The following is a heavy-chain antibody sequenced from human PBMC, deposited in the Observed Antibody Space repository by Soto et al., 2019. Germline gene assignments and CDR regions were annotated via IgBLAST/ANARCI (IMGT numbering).Heavy chain of an antibody. CDR1: GFTLSGYA. CDR2: ISYDGSDK. CDR3: ARDTARNYFDY. V-gene: IGHV3-30-3*01. D-gene: IGHD4-17*01. J-gene: IGHJ4*02. Sequence: GGALRLSYAASGFTLSGYAIHRVRQAPGKGLEWVAVISYDGSDKYYTESVKGRFSISRDISKNTLYLQMNSLRAEDTAVYYCARDTARNYFDYWGQGMLVTVSS.